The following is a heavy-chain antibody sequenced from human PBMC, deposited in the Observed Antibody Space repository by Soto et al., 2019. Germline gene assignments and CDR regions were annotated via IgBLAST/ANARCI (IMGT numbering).Heavy chain of an antibody. Sequence: AGGSLRLSCAASGFTFSNYAMTWVRQAPGKGLEWVSALSGSGGSTYYADSVKGRFTISRDNSKNTLYLRMNSLRAEDTAVFSCAKDRAIRPGSDFDYWGQGTQVTVSS. D-gene: IGHD3-9*01. CDR3: AKDRAIRPGSDFDY. CDR1: GFTFSNYA. J-gene: IGHJ4*02. V-gene: IGHV3-23*01. CDR2: LSGSGGST.